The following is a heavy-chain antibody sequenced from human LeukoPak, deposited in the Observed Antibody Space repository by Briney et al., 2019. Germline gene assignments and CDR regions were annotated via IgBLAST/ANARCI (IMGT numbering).Heavy chain of an antibody. CDR2: ISSSSSYI. J-gene: IGHJ4*02. CDR1: GFTFSTYS. V-gene: IGHV3-21*01. Sequence: GGSLSFSGPPSGFTFSTYSLNWVGQAPGKGLEWVSSISSSSSYIYYADSVKGRFTISRDNAKNSLYLQMNSLRAEDTAVYYCARRAVGATVDYWGQGTLVTVSS. CDR3: ARRAVGATVDY. D-gene: IGHD1-26*01.